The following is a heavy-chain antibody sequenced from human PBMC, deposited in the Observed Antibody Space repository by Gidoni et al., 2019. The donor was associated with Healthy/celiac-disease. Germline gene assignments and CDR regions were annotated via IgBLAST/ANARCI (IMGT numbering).Heavy chain of an antibody. CDR2: IYTSGST. D-gene: IGHD2-15*01. J-gene: IGHJ3*02. V-gene: IGHV4-61*02. CDR1: GGSISSGSYY. CDR3: ATPLEGSDDAFDI. Sequence: QVQLQESGPGLVKPSQTLSLTCTVSGGSISSGSYYWSWIGRIYTSGSTNYNPSLKSRVTISVDTSKNQFSLKRSSVTAADTAVYYCATPLEGSDDAFDIWGQGTMVTVSS.